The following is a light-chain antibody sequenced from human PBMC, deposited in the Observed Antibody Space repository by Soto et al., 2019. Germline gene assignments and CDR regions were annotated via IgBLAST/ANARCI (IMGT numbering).Light chain of an antibody. V-gene: IGKV4-1*01. CDR2: WAS. CDR1: QSLLYTSNNKNY. Sequence: IVMTHSPDSLAVSLGERATTNCKSSQSLLYTSNNKNYLAWFQQKPGQPPRLLIYWASTRESGVPDRFSGSGSGTDFTLTISSLQSEDVAVYYCQQYYSNPELTFGGGTKVDIK. CDR3: QQYYSNPELT. J-gene: IGKJ4*01.